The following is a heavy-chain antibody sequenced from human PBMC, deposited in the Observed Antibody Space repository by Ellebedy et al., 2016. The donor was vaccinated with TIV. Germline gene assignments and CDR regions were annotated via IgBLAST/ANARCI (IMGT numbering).Heavy chain of an antibody. J-gene: IGHJ4*02. CDR1: GFTFSSYW. CDR3: AKRGIEWELPYFDY. V-gene: IGHV3-7*03. D-gene: IGHD1-26*01. Sequence: GGSLRLSXAASGFTFSSYWMSWVRQAPGKGLEWVANIKQDGSEKYYVDSVKGRFTISRDNSKNTLYLQMNSLRAEDTAVYYCAKRGIEWELPYFDYWGQGTLVTVSS. CDR2: IKQDGSEK.